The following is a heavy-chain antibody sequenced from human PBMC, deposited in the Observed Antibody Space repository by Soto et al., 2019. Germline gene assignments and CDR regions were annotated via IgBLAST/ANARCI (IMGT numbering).Heavy chain of an antibody. D-gene: IGHD2-21*02. V-gene: IGHV5-10-1*01. CDR1: GYSFTSYW. Sequence: GESLKISCKGSGYSFTSYWISWVRQMPGKGLEWMGRIDPSDSYTNYSPSFQGHVTISADKSISTAYLQWSSLKASDTAMYYCARQYCGGDCYLPEDYFDYWGQGTLVTVSS. CDR3: ARQYCGGDCYLPEDYFDY. J-gene: IGHJ4*02. CDR2: IDPSDSYT.